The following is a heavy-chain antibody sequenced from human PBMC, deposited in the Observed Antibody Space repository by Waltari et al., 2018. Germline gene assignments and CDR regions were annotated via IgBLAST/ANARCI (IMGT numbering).Heavy chain of an antibody. CDR2: IDPVNAAP. Sequence: QVQLVQSGAEVKKPGSSVRVSCTASGGTFSNYAITWVRQAPGQGLEWMGGIDPVNAAPTYAPKFQGRLTISTDESSITAYMEFNTLTSDDTAVYFCGRDSDDGDSEYWGQGTLVTVSS. J-gene: IGHJ4*02. CDR3: GRDSDDGDSEY. V-gene: IGHV1-69*05. D-gene: IGHD4-17*01. CDR1: GGTFSNYA.